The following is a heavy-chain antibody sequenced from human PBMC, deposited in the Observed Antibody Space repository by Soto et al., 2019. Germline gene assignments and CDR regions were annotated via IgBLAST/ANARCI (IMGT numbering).Heavy chain of an antibody. CDR3: ARSGRPGYYHYIMDV. D-gene: IGHD3-10*01. CDR2: ISVYNGNT. V-gene: IGHV1-18*01. J-gene: IGHJ6*02. Sequence: ASVKVSCKASGYTFTSYGVSWVRQAPGQGLEWMGWISVYNGNTKYAQKLQGRVTMTTDTSTSTAYMELRGLRSDDTAVYYCARSGRPGYYHYIMDVWGQGTTVTVSS. CDR1: GYTFTSYG.